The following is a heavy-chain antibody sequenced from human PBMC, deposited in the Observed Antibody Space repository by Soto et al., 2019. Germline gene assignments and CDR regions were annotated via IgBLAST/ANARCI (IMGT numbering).Heavy chain of an antibody. J-gene: IGHJ4*02. D-gene: IGHD3-22*01. Sequence: SETRSLTCTVSGGSISRDYWSWFRQPPGKGLEWIGYIYYSGSTNYNPSLKSRVTISVDTSKNQFSLKLSSVTAADTAVYYCARSGSSGYYEEYYFDYWGQGTLVTVS. V-gene: IGHV4-59*08. CDR3: ARSGSSGYYEEYYFDY. CDR1: GGSISRDY. CDR2: IYYSGST.